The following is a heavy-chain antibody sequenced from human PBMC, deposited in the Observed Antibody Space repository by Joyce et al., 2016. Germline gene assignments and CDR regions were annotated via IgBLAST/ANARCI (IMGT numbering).Heavy chain of an antibody. CDR2: ISDTSYYI. V-gene: IGHV3-21*01. CDR3: ARGGISYYYAMDV. Sequence: QLVESGGGVVKPGGCLRLSCEASGSTFSTSSMSWVRQGPGKGLGWVAAISDTSYYIFHAETGRGRVTVSRDNAKKTLYLQMNSLRAEDSAVFYCARGGISYYYAMDVWGQGTTVTVSS. D-gene: IGHD3-16*01. J-gene: IGHJ6*02. CDR1: GSTFSTSS.